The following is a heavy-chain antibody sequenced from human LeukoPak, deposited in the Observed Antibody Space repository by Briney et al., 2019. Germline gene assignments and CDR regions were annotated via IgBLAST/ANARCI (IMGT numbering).Heavy chain of an antibody. CDR3: ARDLGQQLVKNYYYYMDV. CDR1: GYTFTSYG. D-gene: IGHD6-13*01. Sequence: ASVKVSCKASGYTFTSYGISWVRQAPGQGLGWMGWISAYNGNTNYAQKLKGRVTMTTDTSTSTAYMELRSLRSDDTAVYYCARDLGQQLVKNYYYYMDVWGKGTTVTVSS. V-gene: IGHV1-18*01. CDR2: ISAYNGNT. J-gene: IGHJ6*03.